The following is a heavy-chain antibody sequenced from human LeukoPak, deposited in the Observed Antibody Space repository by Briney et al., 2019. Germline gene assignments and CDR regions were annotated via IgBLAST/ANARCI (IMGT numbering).Heavy chain of an antibody. V-gene: IGHV4-59*01. D-gene: IGHD6-13*01. CDR1: GGSISSYY. CDR2: IYYSGST. Sequence: SETLSLTCTVSGGSISSYYWSWFRQPPGKGLEGIGYIYYSGSTNYNPSLKSRVTISVDTSKNQFSLKLSSVTAADTAVYYCARLLGRVADGYYYYYGMDVWGKGTTVTVSS. CDR3: ARLLGRVADGYYYYYGMDV. J-gene: IGHJ6*04.